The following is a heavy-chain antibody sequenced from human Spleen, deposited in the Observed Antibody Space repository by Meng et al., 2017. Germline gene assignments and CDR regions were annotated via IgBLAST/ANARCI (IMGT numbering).Heavy chain of an antibody. CDR3: TTGGAMILVVITEGFDS. D-gene: IGHD3-22*01. CDR2: IKSKPDGETI. J-gene: IGHJ4*02. CDR1: GFTFSNAY. Sequence: GGSLRLSCEGSGFTFSNAYMTWVRQVPGKRLEWVGRIKSKPDGETIDYAAPVKGRFTISRDDSKNTLSLEMNSLKTEDTALYYCTTGGAMILVVITEGFDSWGQGTLVTVSS. V-gene: IGHV3-15*01.